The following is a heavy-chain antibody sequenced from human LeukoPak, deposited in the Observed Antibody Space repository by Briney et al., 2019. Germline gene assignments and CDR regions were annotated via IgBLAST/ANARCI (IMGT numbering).Heavy chain of an antibody. CDR2: IIPIFGTA. CDR3: ARSLTYYDFWSGQGSSSFDY. Sequence: SVKVSCKASGGTFISYATSWVRQAPGQGLEWMGGIIPIFGTANYAQKFQGRVTITADKSTSTAYMELSSLRSEDTAVYYCARSLTYYDFWSGQGSSSFDYWGQGTLVTVSS. CDR1: GGTFISYA. D-gene: IGHD3-3*01. V-gene: IGHV1-69*06. J-gene: IGHJ4*02.